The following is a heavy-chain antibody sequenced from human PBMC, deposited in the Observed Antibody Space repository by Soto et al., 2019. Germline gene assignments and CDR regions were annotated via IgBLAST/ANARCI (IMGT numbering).Heavy chain of an antibody. CDR3: ASPTPNSGSWYDTFSFEY. J-gene: IGHJ4*02. D-gene: IGHD6-13*01. V-gene: IGHV1-69*01. CDR1: GGTFSSYA. Sequence: QVQLVQSGAEVKKPGSSVKFSCKASGGTFSSYAISWVRQAPGQGLEWMGGIIPIFVTANYAQKFQGRVTITADESTSTAYIELSSLRSEDTGVYYCASPTPNSGSWYDTFSFEYWGQVALFTVSS. CDR2: IIPIFVTA.